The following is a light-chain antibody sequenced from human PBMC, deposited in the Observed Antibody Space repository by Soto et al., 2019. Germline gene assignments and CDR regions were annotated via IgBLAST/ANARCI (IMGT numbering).Light chain of an antibody. CDR1: QSVSSSY. CDR3: QQYGSSLYT. Sequence: EIVLTQSPGTLSLSPGERATLSCRASQSVSSSYLAWYQQKPGQAPRILIYGASSRATVIPDRFSGSGSGTGFTLTISRLEPEGFAVYYCQQYGSSLYTFGQGTKLVIK. CDR2: GAS. J-gene: IGKJ2*01. V-gene: IGKV3-20*01.